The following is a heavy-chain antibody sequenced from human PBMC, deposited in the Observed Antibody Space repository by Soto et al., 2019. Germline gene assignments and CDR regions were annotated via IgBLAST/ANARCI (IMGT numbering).Heavy chain of an antibody. CDR1: GGSISSGGYY. Sequence: SETLSLTCTVSGGSISSGGYYWSWIRQHPGKGLEWIGYIYHSGTTYYNPSLKSRVTISVDTSKNQFSLKLSSVTAADTAVYYCARLGSYYGSGRNGMDVWGQGTTVTVSS. CDR2: IYHSGTT. V-gene: IGHV4-31*03. D-gene: IGHD3-10*01. CDR3: ARLGSYYGSGRNGMDV. J-gene: IGHJ6*02.